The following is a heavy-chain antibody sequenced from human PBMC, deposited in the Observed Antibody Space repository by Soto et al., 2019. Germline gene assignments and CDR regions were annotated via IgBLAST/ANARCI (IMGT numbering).Heavy chain of an antibody. CDR2: VDGSGFTS. Sequence: EVQLLESGGGLVQPGGSLRLSCAASGLTFNSYAMTWVRQAPGRGLEWVSGVDGSGFTSYHADYVKGRFTISRDNSKNTLYLQMNSLRAEDTAVYYCAKALGLYCGGDCFDAFDVWGQGAMVSVSS. V-gene: IGHV3-23*01. J-gene: IGHJ3*01. CDR3: AKALGLYCGGDCFDAFDV. D-gene: IGHD2-21*02. CDR1: GLTFNSYA.